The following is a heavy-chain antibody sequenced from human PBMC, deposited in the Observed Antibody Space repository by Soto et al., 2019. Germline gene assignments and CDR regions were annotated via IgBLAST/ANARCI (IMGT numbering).Heavy chain of an antibody. D-gene: IGHD3-22*01. V-gene: IGHV4-30-2*01. CDR3: ARELLFYDSDGFSWDDAFDI. Sequence: PSERLCRTCDVFGGSLRRSANSLGWIRQPPAKGLEWIGFIYQSGSTYYNPSLKSRVTMSLDRPKNQFSLKLSSVTAADTAVYYCARELLFYDSDGFSWDDAFDIWGQGTMVT. CDR2: IYQSGST. J-gene: IGHJ3*02. CDR1: GGSLRRSANS.